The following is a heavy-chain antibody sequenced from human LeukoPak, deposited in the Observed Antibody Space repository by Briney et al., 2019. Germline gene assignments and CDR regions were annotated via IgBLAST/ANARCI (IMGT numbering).Heavy chain of an antibody. CDR1: GFTFSSHA. Sequence: GGSLRLSCAASGFTFSSHAMSWVRQAPGKGLEWVAGISNDGTNEDHADSVKGRFTISRDNSKNTLYLQMNSLRAEDTAIYYCARDRIAVAGMGAFQHWGQGTLVTVSS. V-gene: IGHV3-30-3*01. J-gene: IGHJ1*01. D-gene: IGHD6-19*01. CDR2: ISNDGTNE. CDR3: ARDRIAVAGMGAFQH.